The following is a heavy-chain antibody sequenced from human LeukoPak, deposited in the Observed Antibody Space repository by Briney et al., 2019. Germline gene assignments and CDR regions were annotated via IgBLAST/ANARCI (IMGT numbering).Heavy chain of an antibody. CDR2: INPNSGGT. CDR3: ARAKYYYDSSGYQIDY. CDR1: GYTFTGYY. Sequence: ASVKVSCXASGYTFTGYYMHWVRQAPGQGLEWMGRINPNSGGTNYAQKFQGRVTMTRDTSISTAYMELSRLRSDDTAVYYCARAKYYYDSSGYQIDYWGQGTLVTVSS. D-gene: IGHD3-22*01. V-gene: IGHV1-2*06. J-gene: IGHJ4*02.